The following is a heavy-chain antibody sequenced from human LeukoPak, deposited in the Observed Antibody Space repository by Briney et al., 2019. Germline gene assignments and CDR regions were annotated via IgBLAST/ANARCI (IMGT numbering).Heavy chain of an antibody. CDR1: GGSISSYY. D-gene: IGHD5-18*01. CDR2: IYNGGST. Sequence: SETLSLTCIVSGGSISSYYWNWIRQSAGKGLEWIGRIYNGGSTSYNPSLKSRVTMSVDTSKIQFSLNLTSVTAADTAMYYCARGPRMVAMDGYAFDIWGPGTTVIVSS. CDR3: ARGPRMVAMDGYAFDI. V-gene: IGHV4-4*07. J-gene: IGHJ3*02.